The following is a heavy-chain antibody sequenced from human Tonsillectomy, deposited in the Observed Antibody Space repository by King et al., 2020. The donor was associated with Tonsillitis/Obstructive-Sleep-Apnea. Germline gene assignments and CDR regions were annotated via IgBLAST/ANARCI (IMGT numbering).Heavy chain of an antibody. CDR1: GGSISSYY. D-gene: IGHD3-10*01. Sequence: VQLQESGPGLVKPSETLSLTCTVSGGSISSYYWGWIRQPPGKGLEWIGYIYYSGTTNYNPSLKSRVTISVDTSKNQFSLKPSSVTAADTAVYFCARIGSYDAFDIWGQGTMVTVSS. J-gene: IGHJ3*02. CDR2: IYYSGTT. V-gene: IGHV4-59*01. CDR3: ARIGSYDAFDI.